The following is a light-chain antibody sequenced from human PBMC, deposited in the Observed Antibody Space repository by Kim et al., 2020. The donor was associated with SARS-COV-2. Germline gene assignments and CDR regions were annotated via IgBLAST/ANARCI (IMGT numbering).Light chain of an antibody. Sequence: DIQMTQSPSSLAASAGDRVTISCRASQSINTYLNWYQHKPGKAPKLLIYAASSLQSGVSSRFSGSGSGTDFTLTISSLQHEDFATYFCQQSYRTPMTFGGGTKVDIK. CDR2: AAS. CDR3: QQSYRTPMT. J-gene: IGKJ4*01. CDR1: QSINTY. V-gene: IGKV1-39*01.